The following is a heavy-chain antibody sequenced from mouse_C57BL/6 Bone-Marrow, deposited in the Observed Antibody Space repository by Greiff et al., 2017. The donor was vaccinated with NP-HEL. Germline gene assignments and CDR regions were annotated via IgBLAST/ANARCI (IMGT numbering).Heavy chain of an antibody. CDR2: IYPGDGDT. CDR3: ARQYYCGSSDYFDC. V-gene: IGHV1-82*01. CDR1: GYAFSSSW. J-gene: IGHJ2*01. Sequence: QVQLQQSGPELVKPGASVKISCKASGYAFSSSWMNWVKQRPGKGLEWIGRIYPGDGDTNYNGKFKGKATLTADKSSSTAYMQLSSLTSEDSAVYFGARQYYCGSSDYFDCWGKGTTLTVSS. D-gene: IGHD1-1*01.